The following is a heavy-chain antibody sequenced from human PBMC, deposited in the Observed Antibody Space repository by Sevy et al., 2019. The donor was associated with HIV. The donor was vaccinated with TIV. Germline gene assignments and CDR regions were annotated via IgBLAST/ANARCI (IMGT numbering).Heavy chain of an antibody. CDR2: VKSKTEGGTA. Sequence: GGSLRLSCSASGYTFSNVWMIWVRQAPGKGLEWVGHVKSKTEGGTADYAAPVKGRFTISRDDSKDMLYLQMSSLKTEDTAVYYCTTGGSILQHWGQGTLVTVSS. J-gene: IGHJ4*02. V-gene: IGHV3-15*01. CDR3: TTGGSILQH. CDR1: GYTFSNVW. D-gene: IGHD2-21*01.